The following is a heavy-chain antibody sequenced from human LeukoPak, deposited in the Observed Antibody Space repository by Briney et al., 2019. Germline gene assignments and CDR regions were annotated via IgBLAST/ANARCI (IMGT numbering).Heavy chain of an antibody. J-gene: IGHJ4*02. D-gene: IGHD3-10*01. CDR3: ARVPFDYGSGSYYNSDYFDY. Sequence: SETLSLTCTVSGGSISSYYWGWIRQPPGKGLEWIGYIYYSGSTNYNPSLKSRVTISVDTSKNQFSLKLSSVTAADTAVYYCARVPFDYGSGSYYNSDYFDYWGQGTLVTVSS. V-gene: IGHV4-59*01. CDR2: IYYSGST. CDR1: GGSISSYY.